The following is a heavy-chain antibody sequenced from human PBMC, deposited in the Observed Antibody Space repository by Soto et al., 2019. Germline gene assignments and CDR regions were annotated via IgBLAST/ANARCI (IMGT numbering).Heavy chain of an antibody. D-gene: IGHD5-12*01. Sequence: PGGSLRLSCEASGFTFSTYVMHWVRQAPGKGLEWVAHISSDGNNKYYADSVKGRFTISRDNFKNSLYLQMSSLRADDTAVYYCARDSDSGYASPPDIWGQGTMVTVSS. CDR3: ARDSDSGYASPPDI. V-gene: IGHV3-30-3*01. CDR1: GFTFSTYV. CDR2: ISSDGNNK. J-gene: IGHJ3*02.